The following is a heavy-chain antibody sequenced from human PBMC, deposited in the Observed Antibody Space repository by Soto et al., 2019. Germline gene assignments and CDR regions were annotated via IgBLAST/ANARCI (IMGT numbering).Heavy chain of an antibody. V-gene: IGHV4-39*01. D-gene: IGHD3-10*01. CDR3: ASLPYYYGSGSSLSYYYYGMDV. CDR1: GGSISSSSYY. Sequence: SETLSLTCTVSGGSISSSSYYWGWIRQPPGKGLEWIGIIYYSGSTYYNQALKSRVTISVDTSKNQISLKLSSVTAADTAVYYFASLPYYYGSGSSLSYYYYGMDVWGQGTTVS. J-gene: IGHJ6*02. CDR2: IYYSGST.